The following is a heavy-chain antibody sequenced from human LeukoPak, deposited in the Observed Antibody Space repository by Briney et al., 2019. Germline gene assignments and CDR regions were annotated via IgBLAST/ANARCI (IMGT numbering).Heavy chain of an antibody. CDR2: INGGGSPI. Sequence: PGGSLRLSCAASGFTFSRDSMNWVRQAPGEGLEWVSYINGGGSPIYYADSVRGRFTISRDNAKNTLYLQMNSLRAEDTAVYYCARDGGVVPDDYWGQGTLVTVSS. J-gene: IGHJ4*02. CDR3: ARDGGVVPDDY. D-gene: IGHD2-2*01. CDR1: GFTFSRDS. V-gene: IGHV3-48*04.